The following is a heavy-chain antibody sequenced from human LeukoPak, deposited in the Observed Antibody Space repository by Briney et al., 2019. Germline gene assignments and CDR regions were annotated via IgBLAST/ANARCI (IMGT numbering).Heavy chain of an antibody. V-gene: IGHV3-23*01. Sequence: GGSLRLSCAASGFTFSSYAMSWVRQAPGKGLEWVSAISGSGGSTYYADSVKGRFTISRDNSKNTLYLQMNSLRAEDTAVYYCAREVDYQNCSSTSCRGGIFDYWGQGTLVTVSS. J-gene: IGHJ4*02. CDR3: AREVDYQNCSSTSCRGGIFDY. CDR1: GFTFSSYA. CDR2: ISGSGGST. D-gene: IGHD2-2*01.